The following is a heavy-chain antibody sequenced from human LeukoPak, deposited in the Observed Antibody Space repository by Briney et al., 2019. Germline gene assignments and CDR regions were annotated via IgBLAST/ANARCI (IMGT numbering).Heavy chain of an antibody. CDR1: GFTFSDYY. Sequence: RSGGSLRLSCAASGFTFSDYYMSWIRQAPGKGLEWVSAISGSGGSTYYADSVKGRFTISRDNSKNTLYLQMNSLRAEDTAVYYCAKDDYYDSSGTIDYWGQGTLVTVSS. J-gene: IGHJ4*02. D-gene: IGHD3-22*01. V-gene: IGHV3-23*01. CDR3: AKDDYYDSSGTIDY. CDR2: ISGSGGST.